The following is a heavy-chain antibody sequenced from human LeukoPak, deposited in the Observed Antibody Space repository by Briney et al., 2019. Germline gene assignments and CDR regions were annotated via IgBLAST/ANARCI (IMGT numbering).Heavy chain of an antibody. CDR2: ISSRSSYI. J-gene: IGHJ4*02. Sequence: GGSLRLSCAASGFTFSSYSMNWVRQAPGKGLEWVSSISSRSSYIYYADSVKGRFTISRDNAKNSLYLQMNSLRAEDTAVYYCARVGTGTRSYYFDYWGQGTLVTVSS. D-gene: IGHD1-1*01. V-gene: IGHV3-21*01. CDR3: ARVGTGTRSYYFDY. CDR1: GFTFSSYS.